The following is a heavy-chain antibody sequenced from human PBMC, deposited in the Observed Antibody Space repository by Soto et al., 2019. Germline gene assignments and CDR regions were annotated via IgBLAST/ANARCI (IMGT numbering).Heavy chain of an antibody. CDR2: INAGNGNT. V-gene: IGHV1-3*05. CDR3: ARGGPPIEY. D-gene: IGHD3-10*01. Sequence: QVQLVQSGAEEKKPGASVKVSCKASGYTFSSYAMHWVRQAPGQRLEWMGWINAGNGNTKYSQKFQGRVTITRDTSASTGYMELSRLRSEDTAVYYCARGGPPIEYWGQGALVTVSS. J-gene: IGHJ4*02. CDR1: GYTFSSYA.